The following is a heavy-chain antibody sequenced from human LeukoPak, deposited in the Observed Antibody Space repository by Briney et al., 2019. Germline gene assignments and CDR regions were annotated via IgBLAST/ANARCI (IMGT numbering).Heavy chain of an antibody. CDR2: IIPIFGTS. Sequence: SVKVSCKASGGTFRSYGISWVRQAPGQGLEWMGGIIPIFGTSSYPPKFQGRFSITTDESTTTAYMELSSLTSEDTAVYYCARAGTVGKHWFDPWGQGNLVTVSS. CDR3: ARAGTVGKHWFDP. J-gene: IGHJ5*02. V-gene: IGHV1-69*05. CDR1: GGTFRSYG. D-gene: IGHD6-13*01.